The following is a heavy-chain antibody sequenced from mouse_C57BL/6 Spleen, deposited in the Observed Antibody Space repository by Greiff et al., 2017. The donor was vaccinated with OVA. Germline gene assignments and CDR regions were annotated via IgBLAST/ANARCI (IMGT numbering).Heavy chain of an antibody. J-gene: IGHJ4*01. CDR3: ARWELRKAMDY. CDR1: GYTFTSYW. Sequence: QVQLKQPGAELVKPGASVKLSCKASGYTFTSYWMQWVKQRPGQGLEWIGEIDPSDSYTNYNQKFKGKATLTVDTSSSTAYMQLSSLTSEDSAVYYCARWELRKAMDYWGQGTSVTVSS. CDR2: IDPSDSYT. D-gene: IGHD2-1*01. V-gene: IGHV1-50*01.